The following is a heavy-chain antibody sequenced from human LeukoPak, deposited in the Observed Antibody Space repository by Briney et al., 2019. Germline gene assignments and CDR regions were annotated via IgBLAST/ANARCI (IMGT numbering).Heavy chain of an antibody. CDR3: ARDRSSGWYYDP. Sequence: GGSLRLSCVASGFTYSHYGMNRVRQAPGKGLEWVSVIYSGGSTYYADSVKGRFTISRDNSKNTLYLQMNSLRAEDTAVYYCARDRSSGWYYDPWGQGTLVTVSS. CDR2: IYSGGST. CDR1: GFTYSHYG. J-gene: IGHJ5*02. V-gene: IGHV3-66*01. D-gene: IGHD6-19*01.